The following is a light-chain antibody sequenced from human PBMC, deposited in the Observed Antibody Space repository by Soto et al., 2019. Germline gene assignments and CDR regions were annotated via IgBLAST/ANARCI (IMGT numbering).Light chain of an antibody. Sequence: ERATLSCRASQSVSSSYLAWYQQKPGQAPRLLMYGASSRATGIPDRFSGSGSGTDFTLTISRLEPEYCALYYCQQYSSAPPSFGPGTKVDIK. CDR2: GAS. V-gene: IGKV3-20*01. CDR1: QSVSSSY. CDR3: QQYSSAPPS. J-gene: IGKJ3*01.